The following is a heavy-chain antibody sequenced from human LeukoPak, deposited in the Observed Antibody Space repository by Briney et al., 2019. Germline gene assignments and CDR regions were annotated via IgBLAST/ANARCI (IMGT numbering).Heavy chain of an antibody. J-gene: IGHJ4*02. V-gene: IGHV3-30*18. CDR3: AKDFPYDSSGYPGVIDY. CDR2: ISYDGSNK. CDR1: GFTFSSYG. Sequence: GGSLRLSCAASGFTFSSYGMHWVRQAPGKGLEWVAVISYDGSNKYYADSVKGRFTISRDNSKNTLYLQMNSLRAEDTAVYYCAKDFPYDSSGYPGVIDYWGRGTLVTVSS. D-gene: IGHD3-22*01.